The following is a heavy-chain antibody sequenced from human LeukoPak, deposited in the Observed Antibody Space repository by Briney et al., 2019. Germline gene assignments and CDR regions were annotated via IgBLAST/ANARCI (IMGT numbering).Heavy chain of an antibody. J-gene: IGHJ6*03. Sequence: TGGSLRLSCAASGFTISSNYMSWVRQAPGKGLEWVSVIYSGGNTYYADSVKGRFTISRDNSKNTLYLQMNSLRAEDTAVYYCAKPKVVPAAIYYYYMDVWGKGTTVTVSS. D-gene: IGHD2-2*01. CDR3: AKPKVVPAAIYYYYMDV. CDR1: GFTISSNY. CDR2: IYSGGNT. V-gene: IGHV3-53*05.